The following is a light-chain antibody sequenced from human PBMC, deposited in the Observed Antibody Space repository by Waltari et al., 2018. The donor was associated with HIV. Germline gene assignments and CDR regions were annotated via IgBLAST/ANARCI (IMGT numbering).Light chain of an antibody. CDR1: KLGNKF. Sequence: SYELTQPPSVSVSPGQTASITCSGDKLGNKFVSWYQQKPGQSPVLVIYKDTKRPSGIPARFSGSNSGNTATLTISGTQAMDEADYYCQAWDTITEVYVFGTGTKVTVL. J-gene: IGLJ1*01. V-gene: IGLV3-1*01. CDR2: KDT. CDR3: QAWDTITEVYV.